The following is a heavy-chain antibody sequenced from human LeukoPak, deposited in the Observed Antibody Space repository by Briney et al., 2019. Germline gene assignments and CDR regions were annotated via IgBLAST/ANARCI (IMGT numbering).Heavy chain of an antibody. V-gene: IGHV3-30-3*01. CDR1: GFTLRSYT. D-gene: IGHD6-6*01. CDR3: ARDLKPYSSSSLVDY. J-gene: IGHJ4*02. CDR2: ISYDRSNK. Sequence: GGSLRLSCAASGFTLRSYTMNWVRQAPGKGLEWVAVISYDRSNKYYADSVKGRFTISRDNSKNTLYLQMNSLRAEDTAVYYCARDLKPYSSSSLVDYWGQGTLVTVSS.